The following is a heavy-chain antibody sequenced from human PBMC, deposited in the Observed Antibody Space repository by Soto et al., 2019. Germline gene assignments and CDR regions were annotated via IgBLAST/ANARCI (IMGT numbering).Heavy chain of an antibody. CDR1: GYTFTSYG. V-gene: IGHV1-18*01. Sequence: GASVKVSCKASGYTFTSYGISWVRQAPGQGLEWMGWISAYNGDTNYAQKLQGRVTMTTDTSTSTAYMELRSLRSDDTAVYYCARDLQGSSWYPTDPSHGYYFDYWGQGTLVTVSS. D-gene: IGHD6-13*01. CDR3: ARDLQGSSWYPTDPSHGYYFDY. J-gene: IGHJ4*02. CDR2: ISAYNGDT.